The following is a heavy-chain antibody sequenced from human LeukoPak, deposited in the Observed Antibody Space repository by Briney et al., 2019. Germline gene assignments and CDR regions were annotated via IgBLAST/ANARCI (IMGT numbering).Heavy chain of an antibody. Sequence: SETLSLTCTVSGGSISSYYWSWIRQPPGKGLEWIGYIYYSGSTNYNPSLKSRGTISVDTSKNQFSLKLSSVTAADTAVYYCARDLRWDDYVWGSYRNVHAFDIWGQGTMVTVSS. CDR3: ARDLRWDDYVWGSYRNVHAFDI. D-gene: IGHD3-16*02. CDR1: GGSISSYY. CDR2: IYYSGST. J-gene: IGHJ3*02. V-gene: IGHV4-59*01.